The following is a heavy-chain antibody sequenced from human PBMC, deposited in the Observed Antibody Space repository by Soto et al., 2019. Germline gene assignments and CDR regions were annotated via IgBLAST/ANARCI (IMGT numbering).Heavy chain of an antibody. CDR2: INHSGST. V-gene: IGHV4-34*01. D-gene: IGHD2-2*01. J-gene: IGHJ4*02. CDR1: GGSFSGYY. Sequence: SETLSLTCAVYGGSFSGYYWSWIRQPPGKGLEWIGEINHSGSTNYNPSLKSRVTISVDTSKNQFSLKLSSVTAADTAVYYCARVGPYQLLPTTTHKEFDYWGQGTLVTVSS. CDR3: ARVGPYQLLPTTTHKEFDY.